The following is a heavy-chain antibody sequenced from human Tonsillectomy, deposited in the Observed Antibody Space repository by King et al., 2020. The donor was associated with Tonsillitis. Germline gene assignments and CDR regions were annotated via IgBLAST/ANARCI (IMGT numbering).Heavy chain of an antibody. CDR2: FSGSGGST. V-gene: IGHV3-23*04. CDR3: AKVLGYESSGYYHD. D-gene: IGHD3-22*01. J-gene: IGHJ4*02. Sequence: EVQLVESGGGLVQPGGSLRLSCAASGFTFSSYAMSWVRQAPGKGLEWGSTFSGSGGSTYYADSVNGRFTISRDNSKNTLYLQMNSLRAEDTAIYYCAKVLGYESSGYYHDWGQGTLVTVSS. CDR1: GFTFSSYA.